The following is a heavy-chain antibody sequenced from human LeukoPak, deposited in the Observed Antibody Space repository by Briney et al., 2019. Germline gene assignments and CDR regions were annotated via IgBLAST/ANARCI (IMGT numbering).Heavy chain of an antibody. D-gene: IGHD1-26*01. J-gene: IGHJ4*02. Sequence: GASVTVSCKASGYTFTSYYMHWVRQAPGQGLEWMGIINPSGGSTSYAQKFQGRVTMTRDTSTSTVYMELSSLRSEDTAVYYCARHSGSYYALDYWGQGTLVTVSS. CDR2: INPSGGST. CDR3: ARHSGSYYALDY. CDR1: GYTFTSYY. V-gene: IGHV1-46*01.